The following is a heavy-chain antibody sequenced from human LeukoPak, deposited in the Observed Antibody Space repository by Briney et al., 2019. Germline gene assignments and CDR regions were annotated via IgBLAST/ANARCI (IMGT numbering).Heavy chain of an antibody. V-gene: IGHV5-10-1*01. Sequence: GESLKISCKGSGYSFTSYWISWVRQMPGKGLEWMGRIDPSDSYTNYSPSFQGHVTISADKSISTAYLQWSSLKASDTAMYYCARQDMSRGYCSSSSCRAPFDYWGQGTLVTVSS. CDR3: ARQDMSRGYCSSSSCRAPFDY. CDR2: IDPSDSYT. J-gene: IGHJ4*02. CDR1: GYSFTSYW. D-gene: IGHD2-2*01.